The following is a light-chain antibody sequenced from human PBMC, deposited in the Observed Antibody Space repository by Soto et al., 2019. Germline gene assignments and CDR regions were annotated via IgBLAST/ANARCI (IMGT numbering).Light chain of an antibody. V-gene: IGKV3-20*01. CDR3: QQYGTSPRIT. CDR2: AAS. CDR1: QSVSSGH. J-gene: IGKJ5*01. Sequence: EIVLTQSPGTLALSPGEGATLACRASQSVSSGHLAWYQQKPDQAPRLLIYAASTRATGIPDRFSGSWSGTYFTLTISRLEPEDFAVYYCQQYGTSPRITFGQGTQLEIK.